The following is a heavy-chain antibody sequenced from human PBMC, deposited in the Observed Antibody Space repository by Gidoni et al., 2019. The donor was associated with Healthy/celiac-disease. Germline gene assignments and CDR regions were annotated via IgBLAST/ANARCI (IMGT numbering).Heavy chain of an antibody. CDR3: AKEDGAYCGGDCYSPPFYYYGMDV. V-gene: IGHV3-23*01. D-gene: IGHD2-21*02. CDR1: GFTFRSYS. Sequence: EVQLLESGGGLVQPGGSLRLSCAASGFTFRSYSMGWVRQAPGKGLECVSAMRWRCCSTYYSDSVKGRFTISRDNSKNTLYLQMNSLRAEDTAVYYCAKEDGAYCGGDCYSPPFYYYGMDVWGQGTTVTVSS. CDR2: MRWRCCST. J-gene: IGHJ6*02.